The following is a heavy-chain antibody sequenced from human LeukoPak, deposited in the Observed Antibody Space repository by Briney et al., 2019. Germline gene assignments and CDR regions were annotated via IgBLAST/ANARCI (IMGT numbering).Heavy chain of an antibody. J-gene: IGHJ3*02. D-gene: IGHD3-22*01. Sequence: SETLSLTCTVSGGSISSYYWSWIRQPPGKGLEWIGHIYNSGSTNYNPSLKSRVTISGDTSKNQFSLKLNSVTAADTAVFYCARHLKVGSATHDAFDIWGQGTMVTVSS. CDR1: GGSISSYY. CDR3: ARHLKVGSATHDAFDI. CDR2: IYNSGST. V-gene: IGHV4-59*08.